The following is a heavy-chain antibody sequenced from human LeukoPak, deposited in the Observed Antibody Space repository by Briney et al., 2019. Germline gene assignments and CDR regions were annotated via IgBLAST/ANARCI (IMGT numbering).Heavy chain of an antibody. Sequence: GGSLRLSCAASGFTLRSYAMSWVRQAPGKGLEWVSVISGSGGSTYYADSVKGRFTISRDNSKNTLYLQMNSLRAEDTAVYYCAEEVGATYPTFDYWGQGTLVTVSS. D-gene: IGHD1-26*01. V-gene: IGHV3-23*01. J-gene: IGHJ4*02. CDR3: AEEVGATYPTFDY. CDR1: GFTLRSYA. CDR2: ISGSGGST.